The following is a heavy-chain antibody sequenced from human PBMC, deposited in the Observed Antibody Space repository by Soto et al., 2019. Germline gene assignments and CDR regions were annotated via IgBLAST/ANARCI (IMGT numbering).Heavy chain of an antibody. Sequence: ASVKVSCKASGDTFTKYTMHWVRQVPGQRLEWMGWIHAGNGDTEYSQKFQGRVTITRDTFASITYMDLSSLGSEDTAVYYFARVNNYYDSSGYYAFHYWGQGTLVTVSS. V-gene: IGHV1-3*01. CDR2: IHAGNGDT. CDR1: GDTFTKYT. CDR3: ARVNNYYDSSGYYAFHY. D-gene: IGHD3-22*01. J-gene: IGHJ4*02.